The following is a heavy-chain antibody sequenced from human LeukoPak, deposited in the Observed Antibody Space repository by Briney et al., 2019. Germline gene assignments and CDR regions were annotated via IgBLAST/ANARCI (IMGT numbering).Heavy chain of an antibody. D-gene: IGHD3-22*01. V-gene: IGHV4-61*01. CDR1: GVSVSGGTYY. Sequence: SETLSLTCTVSGVSVSGGTYYWTWIRQPPGKGLEWIGNIYTSGSTNYSPSLKSRLTISLDTSKNQFSLKLSSVTAADTAVYYCARMAYYYDSDGYSQLDYWGQGTLVTVSS. CDR2: IYTSGST. CDR3: ARMAYYYDSDGYSQLDY. J-gene: IGHJ4*02.